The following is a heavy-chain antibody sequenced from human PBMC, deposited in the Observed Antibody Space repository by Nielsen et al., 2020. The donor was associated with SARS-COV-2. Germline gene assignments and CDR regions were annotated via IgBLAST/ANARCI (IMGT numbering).Heavy chain of an antibody. CDR1: GFSFTTSGVG. CDR2: IYWDDDK. J-gene: IGHJ6*02. V-gene: IGHV2-5*02. CDR3: VHRLSGYGMDV. D-gene: IGHD3-9*01. Sequence: SGPTLVKPTQTLTPTCIISGFSFTTSGVGVGWVRQPPGKALEWLALIYWDDDKVYSPSLKSRLTITRDISKNQVVLTMTNMDPVDTGTYWCVHRLSGYGMDVWGQGTTVTVSS.